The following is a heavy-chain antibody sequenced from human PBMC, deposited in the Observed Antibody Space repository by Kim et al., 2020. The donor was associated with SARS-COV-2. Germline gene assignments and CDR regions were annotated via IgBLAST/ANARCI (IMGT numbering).Heavy chain of an antibody. J-gene: IGHJ6*02. V-gene: IGHV3-11*01. CDR2: ISSSGSTI. D-gene: IGHD3-3*01. CDR3: ARDRITIFGVVISGYGMDV. Sequence: GGSRRLSCAASGFTFSDYYMSWIRQAPGKGLEWVSYISSSGSTIYYADSVKGRLTISRDNAKNSLYLQMNSLRAEDTAVYYCARDRITIFGVVISGYGMDVWGQGTTVTVSS. CDR1: GFTFSDYY.